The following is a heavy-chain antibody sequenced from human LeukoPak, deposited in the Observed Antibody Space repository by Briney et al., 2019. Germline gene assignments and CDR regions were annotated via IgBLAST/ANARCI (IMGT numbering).Heavy chain of an antibody. CDR3: AREILEPGKTLTY. CDR2: IKQDRSEK. D-gene: IGHD1-14*01. V-gene: IGHV3-7*01. CDR1: GFTFTNYW. Sequence: GGSLRLSCAASGFTFTNYWMSWVRQAPGKGLELVANIKQDRSEKYYVDSVKGRFTTSRDNAKNTLYLQMNSLRAEDTAVYYCAREILEPGKTLTYWGQGSLITVSS. J-gene: IGHJ4*02.